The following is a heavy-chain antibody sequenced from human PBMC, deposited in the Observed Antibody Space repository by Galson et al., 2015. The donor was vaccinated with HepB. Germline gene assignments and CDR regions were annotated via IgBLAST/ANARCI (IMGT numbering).Heavy chain of an antibody. CDR3: ANFGVLRYFDWLPEDDAFDI. V-gene: IGHV3-30*18. CDR2: ISYDGSNK. Sequence: SLRLSCAASGFTFSSYGMHWVRQAPGKGLEWVAVISYDGSNKYYADSVKGRFTISRDNSKNTLYLQMNSLRAEDTAVYYCANFGVLRYFDWLPEDDAFDIWGQGTMVTVSS. J-gene: IGHJ3*02. CDR1: GFTFSSYG. D-gene: IGHD3-9*01.